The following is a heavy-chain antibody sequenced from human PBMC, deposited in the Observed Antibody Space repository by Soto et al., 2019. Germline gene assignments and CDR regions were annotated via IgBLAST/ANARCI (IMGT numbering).Heavy chain of an antibody. D-gene: IGHD3-16*01. CDR2: ISSSSSTI. CDR3: ARNLFGVYYYYMDV. V-gene: IGHV3-48*02. CDR1: GFTFSSYS. J-gene: IGHJ6*03. Sequence: GGSLRLSCAASGFTFSSYSMNWVRQAPGKGLEWVSYISSSSSTIYYADSVKGRFTISRDNAKNSLYLQMNSLRDEDTAVYYCARNLFGVYYYYMDVWGKGTTVTVSS.